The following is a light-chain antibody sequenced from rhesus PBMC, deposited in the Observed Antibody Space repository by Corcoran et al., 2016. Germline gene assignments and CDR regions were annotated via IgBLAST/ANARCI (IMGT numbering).Light chain of an antibody. CDR2: GAS. Sequence: EIVMTQSPATLTLSPGERATLSCRASQSVSSYLTWYLQNPGQAPRLLIYGASPRAAAIPARFSGSGCGTEFTLTISSLEAEDVGVYFCLQSSKWPYSFGQGTKVEIK. J-gene: IGKJ2*01. V-gene: IGKV3-24*03. CDR3: LQSSKWPYS. CDR1: QSVSSY.